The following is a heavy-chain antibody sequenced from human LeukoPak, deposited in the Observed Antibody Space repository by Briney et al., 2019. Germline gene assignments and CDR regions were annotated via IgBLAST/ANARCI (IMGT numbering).Heavy chain of an antibody. Sequence: AGRPLRLSCAASGFTFSSYAMHWVRQAPGKGLEWVGRIRSKANSYATAYAASVKGRFTISRDDSKNTAYLQMNSLKTEDTAVYYCTGESYEPFDYWGQGTQVTVSS. CDR3: TGESYEPFDY. D-gene: IGHD3-3*01. CDR2: IRSKANSYAT. V-gene: IGHV3-73*01. CDR1: GFTFSSYA. J-gene: IGHJ4*02.